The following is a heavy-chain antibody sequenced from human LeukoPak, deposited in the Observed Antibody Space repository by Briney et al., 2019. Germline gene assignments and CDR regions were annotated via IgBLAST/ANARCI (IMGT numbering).Heavy chain of an antibody. J-gene: IGHJ3*02. CDR2: ISTRDGRR. V-gene: IGHV1-18*01. CDR3: ARHYYDIIGSEYDTFAI. D-gene: IGHD3-22*01. CDR1: GSTFTSYG. Sequence: ASVKVSCTAYGSTFTSYGISWVRQAPGQGLEWRGWISTRDGRRHYAQNVQGRVTMTTDTSTSTVYKELTMLTYDDTAMYYCARHYYDIIGSEYDTFAIWGQGTMVTVSS.